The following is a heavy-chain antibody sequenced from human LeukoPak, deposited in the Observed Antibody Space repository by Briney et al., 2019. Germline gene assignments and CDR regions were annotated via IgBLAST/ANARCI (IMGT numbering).Heavy chain of an antibody. Sequence: GGSLRLSCAASGFTVSSYVMTWVRQAPGKGLEWVSVITGSDSRTYYADSVKGRFSISRDNSKNTMYLQMNSLRAEDTAVYYCARDGYSFGSLDYWGQGTLVTVSS. CDR2: ITGSDSRT. J-gene: IGHJ4*02. CDR3: ARDGYSFGSLDY. V-gene: IGHV3-23*01. D-gene: IGHD5-18*01. CDR1: GFTVSSYV.